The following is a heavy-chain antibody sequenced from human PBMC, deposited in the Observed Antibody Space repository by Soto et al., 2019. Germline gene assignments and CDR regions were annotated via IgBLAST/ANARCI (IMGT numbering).Heavy chain of an antibody. CDR2: ISSSSNTI. CDR1: GFTFSSYS. V-gene: IGHV3-48*01. CDR3: GRDRSYWNYPAFDI. J-gene: IGHJ3*02. Sequence: EVQLVESGGGLVQPGGSLRLSCAASGFTFSSYSMNWVRQAPGKGLWWVSYISSSSNTIYYADFMKGRFTISRDNAKKSVYLQMEHRRAEDAAVYYCGRDRSYWNYPAFDIWGHGTMVTVSS. D-gene: IGHD1-7*01.